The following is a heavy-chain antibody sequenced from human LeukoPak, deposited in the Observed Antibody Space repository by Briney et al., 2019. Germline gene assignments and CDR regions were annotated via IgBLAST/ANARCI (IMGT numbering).Heavy chain of an antibody. J-gene: IGHJ4*02. CDR1: NFSIRSGYY. CDR2: VYHSGST. V-gene: IGHV4-38-2*02. Sequence: PSETLSLTCNDSNFSIRSGYYWGWIRKPQGKGLEWIGSVYHSGSTYYNPSLKSRVTISVDTSKNQFSLKLKSVTAADTAVYYCARDKDYYDSSGYLYWGQGILVTVSS. D-gene: IGHD3-22*01. CDR3: ARDKDYYDSSGYLY.